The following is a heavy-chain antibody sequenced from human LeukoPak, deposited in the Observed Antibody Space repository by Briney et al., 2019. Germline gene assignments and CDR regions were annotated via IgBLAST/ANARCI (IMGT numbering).Heavy chain of an antibody. CDR1: RFTLSRYG. CDR3: VKGRTLVGGSTRSYDC. Sequence: GGSLRLSCAAFRFTLSRYGIHWVRQAPGKGLEWVAFIRYDGSNKYYADSVKGRFTISRDNSKHTLFLQMNSLRDEDTAVYYCVKGRTLVGGSTRSYDCWGQGTLVTVSS. CDR2: IRYDGSNK. D-gene: IGHD1-26*01. J-gene: IGHJ4*02. V-gene: IGHV3-30*02.